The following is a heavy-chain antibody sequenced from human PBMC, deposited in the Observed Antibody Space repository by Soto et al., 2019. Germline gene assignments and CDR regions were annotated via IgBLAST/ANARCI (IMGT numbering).Heavy chain of an antibody. CDR2: ISGSGGST. CDR1: GFTFSSYA. Sequence: GGSLRLSCAASGFTFSSYAMSWVRQAPGKGLEWASAISGSGGSTYYADSVKGRFTISRDNSKNTLYLQMNSLRAEDTAVYYCAKRGSYPYYYYGMDVWGQGTTVTVSS. V-gene: IGHV3-23*01. J-gene: IGHJ6*02. CDR3: AKRGSYPYYYYGMDV. D-gene: IGHD1-26*01.